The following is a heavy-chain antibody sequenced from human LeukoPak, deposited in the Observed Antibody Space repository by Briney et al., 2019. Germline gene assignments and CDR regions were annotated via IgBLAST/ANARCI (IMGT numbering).Heavy chain of an antibody. CDR1: GFTFDSYA. CDR3: AKGSSGYTHFDY. Sequence: PGGSLRLSCAASGFTFDSYAMSWVRQAPGKGLEWVSAISGGGSGTYYADSVKGRFTISRDNSKNTLYLQMNSLRAEDTAVYYCAKGSSGYTHFDYWGQGTLVTVSS. J-gene: IGHJ4*02. CDR2: ISGGGSGT. D-gene: IGHD3-22*01. V-gene: IGHV3-23*01.